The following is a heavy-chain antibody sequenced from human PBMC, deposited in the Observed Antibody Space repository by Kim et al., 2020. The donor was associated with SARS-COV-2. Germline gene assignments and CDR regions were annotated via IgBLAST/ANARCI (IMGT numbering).Heavy chain of an antibody. J-gene: IGHJ4*02. Sequence: YVDSVQGRVTMSRDNAKNSVYLQMNSLRTEDTAMYYCAALDSVQVPGGMWGQGTLVTVSS. D-gene: IGHD3-10*01. V-gene: IGHV3-7*01. CDR3: AALDSVQVPGGM.